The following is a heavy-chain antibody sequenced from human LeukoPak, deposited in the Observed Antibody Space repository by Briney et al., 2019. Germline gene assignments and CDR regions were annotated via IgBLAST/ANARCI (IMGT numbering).Heavy chain of an antibody. J-gene: IGHJ3*02. CDR3: ARDRISINALDK. V-gene: IGHV4-59*11. CDR2: ISHIGST. CDR1: GASISGHY. Sequence: SETLSLTCTVSGASISGHYLTWLRQPPGKGLKWIGYISHIGSTNYNPSLKSRLTISVDTSKNQFSLKLTSVTAADTAVYYCARDRISINALDKWGQGTMVTVSS. D-gene: IGHD1-14*01.